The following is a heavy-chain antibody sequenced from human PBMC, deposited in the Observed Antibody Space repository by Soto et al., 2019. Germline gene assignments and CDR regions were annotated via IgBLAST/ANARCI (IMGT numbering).Heavy chain of an antibody. Sequence: QVQLVESGGGVVQPGRSLRLSCAASGFTFSSYPMHWVRQAPGKGLEWVAVISYDGSNTFYAYSVKGRFTISRDNSKNTLYLQMNSLRVEDTAVYYCAGWGHSIVVVEPETAYGLDVWGQGTTVTVSS. D-gene: IGHD2-21*01. CDR3: AGWGHSIVVVEPETAYGLDV. CDR1: GFTFSSYP. CDR2: ISYDGSNT. J-gene: IGHJ6*02. V-gene: IGHV3-30-3*01.